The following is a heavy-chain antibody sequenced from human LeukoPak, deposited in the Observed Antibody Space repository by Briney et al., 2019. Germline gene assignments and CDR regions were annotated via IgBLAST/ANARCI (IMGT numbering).Heavy chain of an antibody. CDR2: ISCSGGST. D-gene: IGHD3-10*01. J-gene: IGHJ3*02. CDR1: GFTFSGYD. V-gene: IGHV3-23*01. Sequence: GGSLRLSCAASGFTFSGYDMSWVRQAPGKGLEWVSYISCSGGSTYYAESVKGRFTISRDNSKNTLYVQMNTLSAEDTAVYYCAKMGSDLSGYDAFDMGGEGTMLTLPS. CDR3: AKMGSDLSGYDAFDM.